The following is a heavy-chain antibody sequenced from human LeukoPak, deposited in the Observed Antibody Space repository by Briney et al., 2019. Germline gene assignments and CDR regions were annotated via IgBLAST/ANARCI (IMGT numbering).Heavy chain of an antibody. CDR3: ARPYGDYGRFNAFDI. V-gene: IGHV5-51*01. Sequence: KSGESLKISCKGSGYRFTSYWIGWVRQMPGKGLEWMGIIYPGDSDTRYSPSFQGQVTISADKSISTAYLQWSSLKDSDTAMYYCARPYGDYGRFNAFDIWGQGTMVTVSS. D-gene: IGHD4-17*01. CDR1: GYRFTSYW. J-gene: IGHJ3*02. CDR2: IYPGDSDT.